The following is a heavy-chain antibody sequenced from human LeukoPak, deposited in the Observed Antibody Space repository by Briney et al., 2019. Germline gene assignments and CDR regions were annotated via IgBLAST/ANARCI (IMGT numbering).Heavy chain of an antibody. Sequence: SETLSLTCTVSGGSISSYYWSWIRQPPGKGLEWIGYIYYSGSTDYNPSLKSRVTISVDTSKNQFSLKLSSVTAADTAVYYCARHRNAGGDHGGLGYWGQGTLVTVSS. V-gene: IGHV4-59*01. D-gene: IGHD3/OR15-3a*01. CDR2: IYYSGST. CDR1: GGSISSYY. CDR3: ARHRNAGGDHGGLGY. J-gene: IGHJ4*02.